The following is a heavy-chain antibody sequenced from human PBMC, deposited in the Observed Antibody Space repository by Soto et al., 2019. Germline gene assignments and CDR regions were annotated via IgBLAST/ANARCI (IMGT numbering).Heavy chain of an antibody. CDR1: GFTFSSYS. V-gene: IGHV3-21*01. J-gene: IGHJ6*02. Sequence: PGWSLRLSCAASGFTFSSYSMNWVRQAPGKGLEWVSSISSSSSYIYYADSVKGRFTISRDNAKNSLYLQMNSLRAEDTAVYYCARDQLYYYGSENYGMDVWGQGTTVTVS. CDR2: ISSSSSYI. D-gene: IGHD3-10*01. CDR3: ARDQLYYYGSENYGMDV.